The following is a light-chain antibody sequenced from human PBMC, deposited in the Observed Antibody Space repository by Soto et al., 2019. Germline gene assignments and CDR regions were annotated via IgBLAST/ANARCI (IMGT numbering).Light chain of an antibody. V-gene: IGLV2-14*03. CDR1: GSDVGGYDY. CDR2: DVS. Sequence: QSALTQPASVSGSPGQSITISCTGTGSDVGGYDYVSWYQHHPGKAPKLMIFDVSSRPSGISIRFSGSKSGNTASLTISGLQAEDEADFYCSSYTSSSTLIFGGGTKLTFL. CDR3: SSYTSSSTLI. J-gene: IGLJ2*01.